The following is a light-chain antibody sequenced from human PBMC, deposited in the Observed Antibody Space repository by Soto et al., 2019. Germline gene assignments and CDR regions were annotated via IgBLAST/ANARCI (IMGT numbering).Light chain of an antibody. CDR1: ETIAPW. V-gene: IGKV1-5*01. Sequence: DVHMTQSPSTLSASVGDRVTITCRASETIAPWLAWYQQKPGQAPKLLIYDASRLESGVPSRFSGGGSGTDFPLTISSLQDEDSAVYYCHQYNSWPRGTFGPGTKVEIK. CDR3: HQYNSWPRGT. J-gene: IGKJ3*01. CDR2: DAS.